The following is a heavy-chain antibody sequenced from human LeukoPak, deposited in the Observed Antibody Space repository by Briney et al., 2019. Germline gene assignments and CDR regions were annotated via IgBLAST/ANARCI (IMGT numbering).Heavy chain of an antibody. V-gene: IGHV4-30-4*08. Sequence: SQTLSLTCTVSGGSISSGGYYWSWIRQHPGKGLEWIGFIYYTGNTYYNPSLKSRVSISVDTSKNQFSLRLSSVTAADTAVYYCARVRNHWFDPWGQGTLVTVFS. CDR3: ARVRNHWFDP. CDR2: IYYTGNT. CDR1: GGSISSGGYY. J-gene: IGHJ5*02. D-gene: IGHD2/OR15-2a*01.